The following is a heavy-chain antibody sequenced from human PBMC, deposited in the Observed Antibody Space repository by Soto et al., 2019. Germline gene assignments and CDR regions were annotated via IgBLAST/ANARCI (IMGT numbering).Heavy chain of an antibody. Sequence: VQLVESGGGLVQPGGSLRLSCAASGFTVSSNYMSWVRQAPGKGLEWVSVIFTGGSTYYADSVKGRFTISRHSSKNSVYLQMDSLRAEETAVYYCARDRQSSGWLDAFDIWGQGTMVTVSS. CDR1: GFTVSSNY. V-gene: IGHV3-53*04. J-gene: IGHJ3*02. CDR3: ARDRQSSGWLDAFDI. D-gene: IGHD6-19*01. CDR2: IFTGGST.